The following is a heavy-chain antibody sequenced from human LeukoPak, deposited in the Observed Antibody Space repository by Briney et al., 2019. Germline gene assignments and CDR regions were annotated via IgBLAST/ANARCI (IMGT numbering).Heavy chain of an antibody. J-gene: IGHJ4*02. D-gene: IGHD1-20*01. V-gene: IGHV3-48*03. Sequence: GGSLRLSCAASGFTFSSYEMNWVRQAPGKGLELVSYISSSGSTIYYADSVKGRFTISRDNAKNSLYLQMNSLRAEDTAVYYCARDRAITGSDYWGQGTLVTVSS. CDR3: ARDRAITGSDY. CDR2: ISSSGSTI. CDR1: GFTFSSYE.